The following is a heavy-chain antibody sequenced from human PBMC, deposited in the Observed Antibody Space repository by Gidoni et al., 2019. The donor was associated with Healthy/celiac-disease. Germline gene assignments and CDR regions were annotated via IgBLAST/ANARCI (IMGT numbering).Heavy chain of an antibody. CDR1: GGSISSYY. Sequence: QVQLQESGPGLVKPSATLSLTCTVSGGSISSYYWSSIRQPPGKGLEWIGYIYYSGSTNYNPSLKSRVTISVDTSKNQFSLKLSSVTAADTAVYYCARAPTILDTDYWGQGTLVTVSS. D-gene: IGHD3-22*01. CDR2: IYYSGST. CDR3: ARAPTILDTDY. J-gene: IGHJ4*02. V-gene: IGHV4-59*01.